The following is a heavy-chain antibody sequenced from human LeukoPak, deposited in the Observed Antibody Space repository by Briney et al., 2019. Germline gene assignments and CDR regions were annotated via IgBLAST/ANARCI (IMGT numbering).Heavy chain of an antibody. J-gene: IGHJ4*02. CDR1: GGSISSYY. CDR3: ARDHGSSNWYYY. CDR2: ISYSGNT. D-gene: IGHD6-13*01. Sequence: SETLSLTCTVSGGSISSYYWSWIRQPPGKGLEWIGSISYSGNTYYNPSLKSRVTISVDTSKNQFSLRLSSVTAADTAMYYCARDHGSSNWYYYWGQGTLVTVSS. V-gene: IGHV4-59*12.